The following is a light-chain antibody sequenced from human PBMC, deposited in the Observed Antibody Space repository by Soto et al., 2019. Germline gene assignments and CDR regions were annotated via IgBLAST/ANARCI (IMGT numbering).Light chain of an antibody. CDR2: GVS. CDR3: MSYIASTTTHWV. V-gene: IGLV2-14*03. J-gene: IGLJ3*02. CDR1: SIDVGHPYNY. Sequence: QSVLTQPASVSGSPGQSITISCTGTSIDVGHPYNYVSWYQQYPGKAPKLLILGVSNRPSGISGRFSGSKSGNTASLTISGLQPEDEADYYCMSYIASTTTHWVLGGGTMVTVL.